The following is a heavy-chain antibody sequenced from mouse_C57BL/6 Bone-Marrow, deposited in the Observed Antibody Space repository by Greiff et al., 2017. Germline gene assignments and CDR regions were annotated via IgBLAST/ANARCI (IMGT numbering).Heavy chain of an antibody. CDR2: IDPSDSYT. CDR1: GYTFTSYW. V-gene: IGHV1-69*01. J-gene: IGHJ2*01. Sequence: QVQLQQPGAELVMPGASVKLSCKASGYTFTSYWMHWVKQRPGQGLEWIGEIDPSDSYTNYNQKFKGKSTLTVDKSSSATYMQLSSLTSEDSAVYDRARLLCITTVEGPYYFDYWGQGTTLTVSS. D-gene: IGHD1-1*01. CDR3: ARLLCITTVEGPYYFDY.